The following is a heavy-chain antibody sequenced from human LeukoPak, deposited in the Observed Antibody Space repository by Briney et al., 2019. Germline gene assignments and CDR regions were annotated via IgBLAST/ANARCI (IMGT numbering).Heavy chain of an antibody. V-gene: IGHV3-21*04. Sequence: GGSLRLSCEASGFTFSSYAMSWVRQAPGKGLEWVSSISPSSHYIYYADSVRGRFTISIDNARNSLYLQMNSLRDEDTAVYYCARDRHTAMVYYYYYMDVWGTGTTVTVSS. CDR1: GFTFSSYA. J-gene: IGHJ6*03. D-gene: IGHD5-18*01. CDR3: ARDRHTAMVYYYYYMDV. CDR2: ISPSSHYI.